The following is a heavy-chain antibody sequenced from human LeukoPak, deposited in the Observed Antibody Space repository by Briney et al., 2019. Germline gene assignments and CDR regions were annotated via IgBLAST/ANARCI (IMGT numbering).Heavy chain of an antibody. CDR3: AKDPALFGELLPYYFDY. V-gene: IGHV3-23*01. CDR2: ISGSGGST. J-gene: IGHJ4*02. Sequence: QPGGSLRLSCAASGFTFSSYAMSWVRQAPGKGLEWVSAISGSGGSTYYADSVKGRFTISRDNSKNTLYLQMNSLRAEDTAVYYCAKDPALFGELLPYYFDYWGQGTLVTVSS. D-gene: IGHD3-10*02. CDR1: GFTFSSYA.